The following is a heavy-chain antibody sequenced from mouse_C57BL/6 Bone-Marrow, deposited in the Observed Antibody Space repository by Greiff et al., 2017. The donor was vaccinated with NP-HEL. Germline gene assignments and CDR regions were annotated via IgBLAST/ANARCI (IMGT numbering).Heavy chain of an antibody. D-gene: IGHD4-1*02. V-gene: IGHV1-7*01. CDR1: GYTFTSYW. CDR2: INPSRGYT. CDR3: ARYRASTGTRAMDD. J-gene: IGHJ4*01. Sequence: QVQLQQSGAELAKPGASVKLSCKASGYTFTSYWMHWVKQRPGQGLEWIGYINPSRGYTKYNPKFKDKATLTAYKSSSTAYMQLSSLTDDDSAVYYCARYRASTGTRAMDDWGQGTSVTVSS.